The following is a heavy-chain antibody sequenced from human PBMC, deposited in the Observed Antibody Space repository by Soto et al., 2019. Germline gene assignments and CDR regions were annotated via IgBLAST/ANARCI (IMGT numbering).Heavy chain of an antibody. D-gene: IGHD6-13*01. Sequence: QVQLVQSGAEVKKPGASVKVSCKASGYTFTGYYMHWVRLAPRHGLEWTGWINTNSGCTNYAQKLQGWVTMTRDTSISPDYMEPSSLRSDDTAVAYCARASPEGIAAALDPWGQVTLVTVSS. J-gene: IGHJ5*02. CDR3: ARASPEGIAAALDP. CDR1: GYTFTGYY. CDR2: INTNSGCT. V-gene: IGHV1-2*04.